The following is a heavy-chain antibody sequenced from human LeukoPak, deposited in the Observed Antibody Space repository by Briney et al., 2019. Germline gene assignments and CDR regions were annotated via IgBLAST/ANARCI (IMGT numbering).Heavy chain of an antibody. CDR3: ARDRAPPTSWYFDV. J-gene: IGHJ2*01. CDR1: GFTVSSNY. D-gene: IGHD3-10*01. V-gene: IGHV3-53*01. CDR2: IYSSGTT. Sequence: GGSLRLSCAASGFTVSSNYISWVRQAPGKGLEWVSVIYSSGTTYYADSVKGRFTISRDNSKNTLYLQMNSLRAEDAAVYYCARDRAPPTSWYFDVWGRGTLVTASS.